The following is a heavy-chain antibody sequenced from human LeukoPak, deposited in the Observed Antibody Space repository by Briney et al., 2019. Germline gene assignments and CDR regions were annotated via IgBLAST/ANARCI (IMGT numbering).Heavy chain of an antibody. D-gene: IGHD1-7*01. CDR3: AREGWTFITGTKGLDY. Sequence: GGSLRLSCAASGFTVSSNYMSWVRQAPGKGLEWVSVIYSGGSTYYADSVKGRFTISRDNSKNTLYLQMNSLRAEDTAVYYCAREGWTFITGTKGLDYWGQGTLVTVSS. CDR2: IYSGGST. J-gene: IGHJ4*02. CDR1: GFTVSSNY. V-gene: IGHV3-66*01.